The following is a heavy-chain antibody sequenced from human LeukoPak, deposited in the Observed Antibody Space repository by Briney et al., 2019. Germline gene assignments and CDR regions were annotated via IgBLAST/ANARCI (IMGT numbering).Heavy chain of an antibody. V-gene: IGHV3-30*18. Sequence: GGSLRLSCAASGFTFSSYGMHWVPQAPGKGLEWVAVISYDGSNKYYADSVKGRFTISRDNSKNTLYLQMNSLRAEDTAVYYCAKDEKVRRDGYTGAFDYWGQGTLVTVSS. CDR2: ISYDGSNK. CDR1: GFTFSSYG. J-gene: IGHJ4*02. CDR3: AKDEKVRRDGYTGAFDY. D-gene: IGHD5-24*01.